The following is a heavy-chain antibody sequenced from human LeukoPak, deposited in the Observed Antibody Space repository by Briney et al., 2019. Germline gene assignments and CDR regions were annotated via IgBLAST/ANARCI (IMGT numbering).Heavy chain of an antibody. V-gene: IGHV3-48*04. Sequence: GGSLRLSCAASGFTFSSYSMNWVRQAPGKGLEYVSYISSGSGTIYYADSVKGRFTISRDNAKNSLYLQMSSLRAEDTAVYYCAREGVLEIDYWGQGTLVTVSS. J-gene: IGHJ4*02. D-gene: IGHD2-8*01. CDR3: AREGVLEIDY. CDR2: ISSGSGTI. CDR1: GFTFSSYS.